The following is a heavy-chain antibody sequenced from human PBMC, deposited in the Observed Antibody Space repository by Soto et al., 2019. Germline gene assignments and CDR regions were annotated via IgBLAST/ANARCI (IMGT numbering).Heavy chain of an antibody. CDR2: INADGTST. CDR1: GFTFSNSW. D-gene: IGHD2-2*01. CDR3: VKVLARGVGVPRFYFDS. V-gene: IGHV3-74*01. J-gene: IGHJ4*02. Sequence: GGSLRLSCAASGFTFSNSWMHWVRQVSGKGLEWVSRINADGTSTSYADSVKGRFTISRDNAKNTLYLHVNSLRAEDTAVYYCVKVLARGVGVPRFYFDSWGQGAMVTVSS.